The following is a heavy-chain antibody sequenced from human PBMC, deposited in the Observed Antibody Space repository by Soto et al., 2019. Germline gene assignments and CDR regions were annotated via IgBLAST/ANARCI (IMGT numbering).Heavy chain of an antibody. J-gene: IGHJ2*01. Sequence: QVQLVQSGAEVREPGASVKVSCKASGYTFTIYHMHWVRQAPGQGLEWMGWINPDSGGTKYAQKFQGGVTLTRDTSISTVYMELSRLSSDDTAVYYCAREIRSGYYKYWYFDLWGRGTLVTVSS. V-gene: IGHV1-2*02. CDR3: AREIRSGYYKYWYFDL. CDR1: GYTFTIYH. CDR2: INPDSGGT. D-gene: IGHD3-3*01.